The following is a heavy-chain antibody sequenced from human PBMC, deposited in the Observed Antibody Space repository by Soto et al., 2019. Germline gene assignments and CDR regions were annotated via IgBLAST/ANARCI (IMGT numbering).Heavy chain of an antibody. V-gene: IGHV1-18*01. J-gene: IGHJ6*02. CDR3: ARGGYYDSSGARNYYFYGMNV. Sequence: QVQLVQSGAEVKKPGASVKVSCKASGYTFASYGINWVRQAPGQGLEWLGWISPYDGYTHYAQILQGRFSMTTDTSTKTSYMELRSLRSDDTAMYYCARGGYYDSSGARNYYFYGMNVWGQGTTVTVSS. CDR2: ISPYDGYT. CDR1: GYTFASYG. D-gene: IGHD3-22*01.